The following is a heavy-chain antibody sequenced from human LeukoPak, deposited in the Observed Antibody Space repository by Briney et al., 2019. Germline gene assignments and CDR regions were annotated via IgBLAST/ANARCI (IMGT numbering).Heavy chain of an antibody. Sequence: SQTLSLTCTVSGGSISSGSYYWSWIRQPAGKGLEWIGRIYTSGSTNYNPSLKSRVTISVDTSKNQFSLNLSSVTAAATAVYYCARENYYGSGSRGKYYFDYWGQGTLVTVSS. CDR3: ARENYYGSGSRGKYYFDY. D-gene: IGHD3-10*01. CDR2: IYTSGST. CDR1: GGSISSGSYY. V-gene: IGHV4-61*02. J-gene: IGHJ4*02.